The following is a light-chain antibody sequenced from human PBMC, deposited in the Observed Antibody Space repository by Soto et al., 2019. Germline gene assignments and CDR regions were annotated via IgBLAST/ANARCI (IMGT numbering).Light chain of an antibody. CDR1: SSDIGGYNY. CDR3: SSYAGSDNLI. V-gene: IGLV2-8*01. Sequence: QSVLTQPPSASGSPGQSVAISCTGTSSDIGGYNYVSWYQQHPGKAPKLIIYEVSERPSGVPGRFSGSKSGNTASLTVSGLQAEDEADYYCSSYAGSDNLIFGGGTKLTVL. J-gene: IGLJ2*01. CDR2: EVS.